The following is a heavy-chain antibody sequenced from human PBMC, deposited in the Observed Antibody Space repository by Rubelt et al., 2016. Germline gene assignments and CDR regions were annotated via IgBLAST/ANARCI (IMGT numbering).Heavy chain of an antibody. V-gene: IGHV3-30*18. Sequence: QVQLVESGGGVVQPGRSLRLSCAASGFTFSSYGMHWVRQAPGKGLEWVAVISYDGSNKYYADSVKGRFTISRDNSKNTLYLQMNSLRAEDTAVYYCAKDRRIAAAGIDYWGQGTLVTVSS. J-gene: IGHJ4*02. CDR1: GFTFSSYG. CDR2: ISYDGSNK. CDR3: AKDRRIAAAGIDY. D-gene: IGHD6-13*01.